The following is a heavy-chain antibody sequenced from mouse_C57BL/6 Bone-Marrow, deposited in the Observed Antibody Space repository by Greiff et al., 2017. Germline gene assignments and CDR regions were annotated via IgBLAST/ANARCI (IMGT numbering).Heavy chain of an antibody. CDR1: GYSITSDY. CDR3: TRYRFYFDY. CDR2: ISYSGST. V-gene: IGHV3-8*01. Sequence: VQLKESGPGLAKPSQTLSLTCSVTGYSITSDYWNWFRKFPGNKLEYMGYISYSGSTSYNPSLQHRISTTRNTSKNQYYLQLNAVTTKYTATYYCTRYRFYFDYWGQGTTLTVSS. J-gene: IGHJ2*01.